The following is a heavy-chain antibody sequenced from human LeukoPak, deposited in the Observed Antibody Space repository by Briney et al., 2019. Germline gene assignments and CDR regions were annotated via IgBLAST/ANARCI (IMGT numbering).Heavy chain of an antibody. CDR2: IYYSGST. Sequence: SETLSLTCTVSGGSISSGDYYWSWIRQPPGKGLEWFGYIYYSGSTYHNPSLKSRVTISVDTSKNQFSLKLSSVTAADPAVYYCARGGGWFDPWGQGTLVTVSS. V-gene: IGHV4-30-4*08. J-gene: IGHJ5*02. CDR1: GGSISSGDYY. CDR3: ARGGGWFDP. D-gene: IGHD3-16*01.